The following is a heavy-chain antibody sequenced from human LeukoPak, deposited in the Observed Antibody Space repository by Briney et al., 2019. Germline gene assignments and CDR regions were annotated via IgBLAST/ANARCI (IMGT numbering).Heavy chain of an antibody. Sequence: SETLSLTCTVSGGSISSSSYYWGWIRQPPGKGLEWIGSIYYSGSAYYNPSLTGRVTISIDTSKKQFSLKLSSVTAADTAVYYCARENYYNTSGVTDYWGQGTLVTVSS. CDR3: ARENYYNTSGVTDY. CDR1: GGSISSSSYY. D-gene: IGHD3-22*01. V-gene: IGHV4-39*07. CDR2: IYYSGSA. J-gene: IGHJ4*02.